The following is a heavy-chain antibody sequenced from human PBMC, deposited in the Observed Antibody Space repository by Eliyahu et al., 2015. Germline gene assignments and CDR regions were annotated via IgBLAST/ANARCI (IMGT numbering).Heavy chain of an antibody. CDR1: GYTVTSYY. D-gene: IGHD3-10*01. CDR2: IYPNTXRT. V-gene: IGHV1-46*01. Sequence: QVQLVXSGAEVTKPGASVTVSCXAFGYTVTSYYMXWVRQAPGQGLEWMGIIYPNTXRTTYAQKFQGRVSMTRDTSTSTVYMELSSLRSDDTAVYYCARSFYYGSGSYVDFWGQGTLVSVSS. CDR3: ARSFYYGSGSYVDF. J-gene: IGHJ4*02.